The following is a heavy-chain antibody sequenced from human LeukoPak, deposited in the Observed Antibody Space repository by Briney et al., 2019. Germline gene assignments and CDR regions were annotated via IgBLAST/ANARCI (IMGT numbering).Heavy chain of an antibody. CDR2: IHYSGST. Sequence: SETLSLTGTVSGGSISSYYWSWIRQPPGKGLEWIGYIHYSGSTNYNPSLKSRVTISVDTSKNQFSLKLSSVTAADTAVYYCATQGYFDSSGYYYFAVDYWGQGTLVTVSS. CDR3: ATQGYFDSSGYYYFAVDY. J-gene: IGHJ4*02. CDR1: GGSISSYY. D-gene: IGHD3-22*01. V-gene: IGHV4-59*08.